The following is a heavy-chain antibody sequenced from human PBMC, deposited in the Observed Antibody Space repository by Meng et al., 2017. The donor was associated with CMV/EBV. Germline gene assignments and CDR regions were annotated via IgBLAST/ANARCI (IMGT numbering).Heavy chain of an antibody. V-gene: IGHV1-69*10. Sequence: SVKVSCKASGGTFSSYAISWLRQAPGQGLEWMGGIIPILGIANYAQKCQGRVTITADKSTSTAYMELSSLRSEDTDVYYCARNRKADYDFWSGYYATHYYYYGMDVWGQGTTVTVSS. D-gene: IGHD3-3*01. CDR3: ARNRKADYDFWSGYYATHYYYYGMDV. CDR1: GGTFSSYA. CDR2: IIPILGIA. J-gene: IGHJ6*02.